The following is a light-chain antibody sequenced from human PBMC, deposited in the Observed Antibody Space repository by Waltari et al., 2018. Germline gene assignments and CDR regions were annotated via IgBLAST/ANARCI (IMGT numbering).Light chain of an antibody. CDR3: QVWDSNVDHAV. V-gene: IGLV3-21*04. Sequence: SNVLTQPPSVSVAPGETARLTCVSKTLGRTTVQWHQLRPGQAPKLLVYYDNDRPSGVPERFSGSSTGNTATLTISRVEAGEEADYFCQVWDSNVDHAVFGGGTKLTVL. CDR2: YDN. J-gene: IGLJ2*01. CDR1: TLGRTT.